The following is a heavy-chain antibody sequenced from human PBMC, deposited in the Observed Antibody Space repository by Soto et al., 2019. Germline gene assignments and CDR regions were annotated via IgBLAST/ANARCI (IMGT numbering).Heavy chain of an antibody. D-gene: IGHD3-10*01. V-gene: IGHV4-4*07. CDR2: IDTSGPT. J-gene: IGHJ6*02. Sequence: PSETLSLTCTVSGGSISRYYVSWIRQSAGKGLEWIGRIDTSGPTNYNPSLKSRVSMSVDASKNHFSLNLSSVTAADTAVYYCARGPRGYVYYHGMDVWGQGTTVTVSS. CDR1: GGSISRYY. CDR3: ARGPRGYVYYHGMDV.